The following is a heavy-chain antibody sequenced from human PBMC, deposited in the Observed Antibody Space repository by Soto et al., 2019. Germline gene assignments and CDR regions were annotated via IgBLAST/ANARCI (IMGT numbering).Heavy chain of an antibody. CDR1: EFSICPYA. D-gene: IGHD3-16*01. CDR3: AKNPFGGPAYFDC. CDR2: ISGSGGST. V-gene: IGHV3-23*01. J-gene: IGHJ4*02. Sequence: PGGSLRLSRAASEFSICPYAMSWVRQAPGKGLEWVSGISGSGGSTYYADSVKGRFTISRDKSKNTLYLQMNSLRAEDTAVYYCAKNPFGGPAYFDCWGQGTLVTVSS.